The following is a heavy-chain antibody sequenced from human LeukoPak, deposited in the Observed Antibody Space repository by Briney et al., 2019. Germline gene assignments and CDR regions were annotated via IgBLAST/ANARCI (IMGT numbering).Heavy chain of an antibody. Sequence: GGSLRLSRAASGFTFNSYWMHWGRQAPGKGLVWVSRINSDGSSTSYADSVKGRFTISRDNAKNTLYLQMNSLRAEDTAVYYCARSVAVVTATFGYWGQGTLVTVSS. D-gene: IGHD2-15*01. CDR2: INSDGSST. J-gene: IGHJ4*02. CDR1: GFTFNSYW. CDR3: ARSVAVVTATFGY. V-gene: IGHV3-74*01.